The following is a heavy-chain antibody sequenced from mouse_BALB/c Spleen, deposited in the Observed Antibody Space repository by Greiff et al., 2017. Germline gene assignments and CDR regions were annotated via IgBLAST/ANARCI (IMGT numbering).Heavy chain of an antibody. Sequence: EVQLKQSGPELVKPGASVKMSCKASGFTFNSYVMHWVQQKPGQVLEWIGYINPYNDGTKYNEKFKGKATLTSDKSSSTAYMEHSSLTSVDSAVYYCATSSGAYWGQGTTLTVSA. D-gene: IGHD3-1*01. V-gene: IGHV1-14*01. CDR2: INPYNDGT. CDR1: GFTFNSYV. CDR3: ATSSGAY. J-gene: IGHJ2*01.